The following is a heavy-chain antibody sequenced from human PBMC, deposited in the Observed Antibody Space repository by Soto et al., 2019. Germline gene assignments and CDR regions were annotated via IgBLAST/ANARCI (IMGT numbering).Heavy chain of an antibody. CDR1: GYTFTSYY. CDR3: ARDRQTDWRYFDWLSPAPYYYYYFDY. CDR2: INPSGGST. D-gene: IGHD3-9*01. J-gene: IGHJ4*02. V-gene: IGHV1-46*01. Sequence: ASVKVSCKASGYTFTSYYMHWVRQAPGQGLEWMGIINPSGGSTSYAQKFQGRVTMTRDTSTSTVYMELSSLRSEDTAVYYCARDRQTDWRYFDWLSPAPYYYYYFDYWGQGTLVTVSS.